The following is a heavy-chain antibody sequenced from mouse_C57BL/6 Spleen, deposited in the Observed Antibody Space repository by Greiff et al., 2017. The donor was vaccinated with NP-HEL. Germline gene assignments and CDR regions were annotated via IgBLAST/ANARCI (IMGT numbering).Heavy chain of an antibody. D-gene: IGHD2-3*01. CDR3: AMDGQAWFAY. V-gene: IGHV1-4*01. J-gene: IGHJ3*01. Sequence: VQLQQSGAELARPGASVKMSCKASGYTFTSYTMHWVKQRPGQGLEWIGYINPSSGYTKYNQKFKDKATLTADKSSSTAYMQLSSLTSEDSAVYYCAMDGQAWFAYWGQGTLVTVSA. CDR1: GYTFTSYT. CDR2: INPSSGYT.